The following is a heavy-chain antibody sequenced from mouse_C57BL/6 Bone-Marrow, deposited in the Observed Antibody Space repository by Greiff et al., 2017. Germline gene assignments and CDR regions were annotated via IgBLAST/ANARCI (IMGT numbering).Heavy chain of an antibody. CDR2: INPNNGGT. CDR3: ARRGGYYAMDY. V-gene: IGHV1-26*01. CDR1: GYTFTDYY. Sequence: EVQLQQSGPELVKPGASVKISCKASGYTFTDYYMNWVKQSHGKSLEWIGDINPNNGGTSYNQKFKGKATLTVDKSSSTAYMELRSLTSEDSAVYYCARRGGYYAMDYWGQGTSGTVSA. J-gene: IGHJ4*01.